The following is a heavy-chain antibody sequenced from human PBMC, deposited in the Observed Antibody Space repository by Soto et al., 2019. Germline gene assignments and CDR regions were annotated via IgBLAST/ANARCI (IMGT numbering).Heavy chain of an antibody. CDR1: GFSLSTGGVG. Sequence: QITLKESGPSLVKPTQTLTLTCTFSGFSLSTGGVGVGWIRQPPGKALEWLALIYWDDDKRYSPSLRSRLTLTKDTSKNQVVLTMTNMDPVDTATYYCAHSRCGGDCLQSYSSHYYCGMDVWGQGTTVTVSS. D-gene: IGHD2-21*02. J-gene: IGHJ6*02. CDR3: AHSRCGGDCLQSYSSHYYCGMDV. V-gene: IGHV2-5*02. CDR2: IYWDDDK.